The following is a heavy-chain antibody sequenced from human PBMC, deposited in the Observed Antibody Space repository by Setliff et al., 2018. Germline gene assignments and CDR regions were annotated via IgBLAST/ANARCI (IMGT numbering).Heavy chain of an antibody. D-gene: IGHD1-26*01. J-gene: IGHJ4*02. V-gene: IGHV5-51*04. CDR3: ARVYSGSYLDY. Sequence: GESLKISCKCSGYSFTRYWIAWVRQMPGKGLEWMGIIYPGDSDTRYSPSFQGQVTISADKPISTAYLQWSSLKASDTAMYYCARVYSGSYLDYWGQGTLVTVSS. CDR1: GYSFTRYW. CDR2: IYPGDSDT.